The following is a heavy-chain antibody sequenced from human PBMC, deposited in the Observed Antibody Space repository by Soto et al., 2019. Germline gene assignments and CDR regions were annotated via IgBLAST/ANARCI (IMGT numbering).Heavy chain of an antibody. Sequence: LSLTCTVSGGSISSGGYYWSWIRQHPEKGLEWIGYIYYTGNTYYNASLKSRVTISVDTSNNQFSLKLSSVTAADTAVYYCARVGISSSDAFDIWGQGTTVTVSS. CDR3: ARVGISSSDAFDI. D-gene: IGHD6-6*01. V-gene: IGHV4-31*03. CDR1: GGSISSGGYY. CDR2: IYYTGNT. J-gene: IGHJ3*02.